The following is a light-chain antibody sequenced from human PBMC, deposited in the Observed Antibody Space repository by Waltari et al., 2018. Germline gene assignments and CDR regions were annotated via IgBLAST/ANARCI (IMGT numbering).Light chain of an antibody. CDR3: QSYDGSLSGSKV. J-gene: IGLJ1*01. CDR1: SSNIGAGYH. CDR2: GNT. Sequence: QSVLTQPPSVSGAPGKRVTMSCTGSSSNIGAGYHVPWYQQLPGTAPKLLIHGNTNRPSGVHDRFSGSKSGTSASLAITGLQAEDEADYYCQSYDGSLSGSKVFGTGTKVTVL. V-gene: IGLV1-40*01.